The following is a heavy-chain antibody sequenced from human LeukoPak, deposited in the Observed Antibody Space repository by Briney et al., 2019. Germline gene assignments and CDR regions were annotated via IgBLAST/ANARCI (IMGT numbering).Heavy chain of an antibody. V-gene: IGHV4-30-2*01. CDR3: ARDGYSNYEQYYFDY. CDR1: GGSISSGGYS. D-gene: IGHD4-11*01. CDR2: IYHSGST. Sequence: SETLSLTCAVSGGSISSGGYSWSWIRQPPGKGLEWIGYIYHSGSTYYNPSLKSRVTISVDRSKNQFSLKLSSVTAADTAVYYCARDGYSNYEQYYFDYWGQGTLVTVSS. J-gene: IGHJ4*02.